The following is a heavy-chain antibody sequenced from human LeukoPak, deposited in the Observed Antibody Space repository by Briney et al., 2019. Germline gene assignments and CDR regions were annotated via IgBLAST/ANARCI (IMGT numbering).Heavy chain of an antibody. V-gene: IGHV3-23*01. CDR2: ISGSGGST. CDR3: AKVRGASRPRDAFDI. J-gene: IGHJ3*02. Sequence: GGSLRLSCAASGFTFNYYWLTWVRQAPGKGLEWVSAISGSGGSTYYADSVKGRFTISRDNSKNTLYLQMNSLRAEDTAVYYCAKVRGASRPRDAFDIWGRGTMVTVSS. CDR1: GFTFNYYW. D-gene: IGHD1-26*01.